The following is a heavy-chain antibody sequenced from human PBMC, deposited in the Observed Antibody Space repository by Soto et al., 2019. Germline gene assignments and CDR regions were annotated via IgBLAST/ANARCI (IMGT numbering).Heavy chain of an antibody. CDR2: ISYDGSNK. CDR3: ASVGMYYYDSSGYYDY. J-gene: IGHJ4*02. V-gene: IGHV3-30-3*01. Sequence: QVQLVESGGGVVQPGRSLRLSCAASGFTFSSYAMHWVRQAPGKGLEWVAVISYDGSNKYYADSVKGRFTISRDNSKNRLYLQMNSLRAEDTAVYYCASVGMYYYDSSGYYDYWGQGTLVTVSS. CDR1: GFTFSSYA. D-gene: IGHD3-22*01.